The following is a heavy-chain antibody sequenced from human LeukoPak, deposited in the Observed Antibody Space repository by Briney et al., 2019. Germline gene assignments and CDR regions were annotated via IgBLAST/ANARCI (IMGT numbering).Heavy chain of an antibody. Sequence: PGGSLRLSCAASGFTFSSYEMNWVRQAPGKGLEWVSYISSSGSTIYYADSVKGRFTISRDNAKNSLYLQTNSLRAEDTAVYYCAGSMVRGVMAYWGQGTLVTVSS. D-gene: IGHD3-10*01. CDR1: GFTFSSYE. CDR2: ISSSGSTI. CDR3: AGSMVRGVMAY. J-gene: IGHJ4*02. V-gene: IGHV3-48*03.